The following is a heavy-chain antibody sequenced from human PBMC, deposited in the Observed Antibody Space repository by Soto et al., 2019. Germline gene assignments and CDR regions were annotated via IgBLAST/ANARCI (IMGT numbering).Heavy chain of an antibody. D-gene: IGHD3-10*01. J-gene: IGHJ6*02. CDR1: GYTFSAYD. Sequence: ASVKVSRKTAGYTFSAYDIYWVRQAPGQGLEWMGWIRTYNGDTNYAQKFQTRVTMTTDKSTDTAYMDLRSLTSDDTAIYYCARAGAAPYYYYGLDVWGQGTTVTVSS. CDR3: ARAGAAPYYYYGLDV. V-gene: IGHV1-18*01. CDR2: IRTYNGDT.